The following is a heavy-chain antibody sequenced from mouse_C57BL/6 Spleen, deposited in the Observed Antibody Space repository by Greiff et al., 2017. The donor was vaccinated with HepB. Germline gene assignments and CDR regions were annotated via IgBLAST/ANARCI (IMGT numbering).Heavy chain of an antibody. CDR1: GYTFTSYG. CDR3: ARKGMITCDY. V-gene: IGHV1-81*01. J-gene: IGHJ2*01. Sequence: QVQLQQSGAELARPGASVKLSCKASGYTFTSYGISWVKQRTGQGLEWIGEIYPRSGNTYYNEKFKGKATLTADKSSSTAYMELRSLTSEDSAVYFFARKGMITCDYWGQGTTLTVSS. D-gene: IGHD2-4*01. CDR2: IYPRSGNT.